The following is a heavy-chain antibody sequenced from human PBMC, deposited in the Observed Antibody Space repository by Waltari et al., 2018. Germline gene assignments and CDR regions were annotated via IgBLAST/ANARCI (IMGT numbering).Heavy chain of an antibody. V-gene: IGHV4-59*01. D-gene: IGHD1-7*01. CDR2: VQSSGST. CDR1: GDSLGTNY. CDR3: ARALWRVGTRGDFFDI. J-gene: IGHJ3*02. Sequence: QVQLRESGPGLVKSSETLSLTCSVSGDSLGTNYWSWIRQSPGKGVEGIGYVQSSGSTDYNPSVRGRVTMSADASKNQFSLTLKSLTAADTATYFCARALWRVGTRGDFFDIWGRGTTVTVS.